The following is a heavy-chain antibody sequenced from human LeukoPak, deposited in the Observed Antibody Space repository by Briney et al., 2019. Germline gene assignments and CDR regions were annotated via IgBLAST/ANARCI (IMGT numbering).Heavy chain of an antibody. CDR3: ARVKPLCSSTSCYPHAFDI. J-gene: IGHJ3*02. V-gene: IGHV4-59*01. D-gene: IGHD2-2*01. CDR2: IYYSGST. CDR1: GGSFSSYY. Sequence: SETLSLTCTVSGGSFSSYYWSWIRQPPGKGLEWIGYIYYSGSTNYNPSLKSRVTISVDTSKNQFSLKLSSVTAADTAVYYCARVKPLCSSTSCYPHAFDIWGQGTMVTVSS.